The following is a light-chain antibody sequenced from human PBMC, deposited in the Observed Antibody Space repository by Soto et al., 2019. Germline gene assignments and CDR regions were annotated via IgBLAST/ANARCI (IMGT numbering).Light chain of an antibody. J-gene: IGKJ1*01. CDR3: QQSHTTPWT. CDR2: GAS. Sequence: EIVMTQSPATLSVSPGERATLSFRASQSVSSNLAWYQQKPGQAPRLLIYGASTRATGIPARFSGSGSGTEFTLTISSLQSEDFATYYCQQSHTTPWTFGQGTKVDIK. CDR1: QSVSSN. V-gene: IGKV3-15*01.